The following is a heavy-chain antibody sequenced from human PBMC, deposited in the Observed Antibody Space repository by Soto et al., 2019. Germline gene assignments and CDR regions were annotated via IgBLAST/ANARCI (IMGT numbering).Heavy chain of an antibody. CDR3: AKGLGASMVLGVTNFDY. J-gene: IGHJ4*02. Sequence: EVQLLESGGGLVQPGGSLRLSCAASGFTFSSFAMSWVRQAPGKGLEWVSAISGSGGSTYYADSVKGRFTISRDNSKNKLYRKMTSRRADDTAVYYCAKGLGASMVLGVTNFDYWGQGTLSTVSS. D-gene: IGHD3-10*01. V-gene: IGHV3-23*01. CDR1: GFTFSSFA. CDR2: ISGSGGST.